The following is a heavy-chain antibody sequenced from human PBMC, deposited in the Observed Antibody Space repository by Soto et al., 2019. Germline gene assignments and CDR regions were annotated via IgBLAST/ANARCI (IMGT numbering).Heavy chain of an antibody. CDR1: GGSISSYY. CDR2: IYYSGST. J-gene: IGHJ6*03. D-gene: IGHD2-2*01. CDR3: ARHQPFPGCSSTSCYYYYYMDV. V-gene: IGHV4-59*08. Sequence: SETLSLTCTVSGGSISSYYWSWIRQPPGKGLEWIGYIYYSGSTNYNPSLKSRVTISVDTSKNQFSLKLSSVTAADTAVYYCARHQPFPGCSSTSCYYYYYMDVWGKGTTVTVSS.